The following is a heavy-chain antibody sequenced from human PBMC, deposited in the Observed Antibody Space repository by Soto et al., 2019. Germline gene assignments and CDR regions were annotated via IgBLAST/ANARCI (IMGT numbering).Heavy chain of an antibody. Sequence: GESLKISCEGSGYSFSDYWSGWVRHVPGKGLEWVGTIYAGDSDTRYGPSFEGQVTMSVDKSISTAYLHWSSLKASDSAIYYCARQHPLDSSAWYNWGQGTLVTVSS. J-gene: IGHJ4*02. V-gene: IGHV5-51*01. CDR1: GYSFSDYW. D-gene: IGHD6-19*01. CDR3: ARQHPLDSSAWYN. CDR2: IYAGDSDT.